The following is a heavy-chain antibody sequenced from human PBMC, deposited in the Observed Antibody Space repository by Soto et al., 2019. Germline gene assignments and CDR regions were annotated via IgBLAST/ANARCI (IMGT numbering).Heavy chain of an antibody. Sequence: GASVKVSCKASGGTFSSYAISWVRQAPGQGLEWMGGIIPIFGTANYAQKFQGRVTITADESTSTAYIELSSLRSEDTAVYYCARGLFYGSGIPSGDWGQGTLVTVSS. CDR2: IIPIFGTA. CDR3: ARGLFYGSGIPSGD. J-gene: IGHJ4*02. D-gene: IGHD3-10*01. CDR1: GGTFSSYA. V-gene: IGHV1-69*13.